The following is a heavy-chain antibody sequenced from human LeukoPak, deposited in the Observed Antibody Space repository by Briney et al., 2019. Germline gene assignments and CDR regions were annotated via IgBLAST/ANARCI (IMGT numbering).Heavy chain of an antibody. Sequence: PGGSLRLSCAASGFTFDDYAMHWVRHAPGKGLEWVSGISWNSGSIGYADSVKGRFTISRDNAKNSLYLQMNSLRAEDMALYYCAKEYSSSSGLDYWGQGTLVTVSS. CDR1: GFTFDDYA. J-gene: IGHJ4*02. CDR3: AKEYSSSSGLDY. CDR2: ISWNSGSI. V-gene: IGHV3-9*03. D-gene: IGHD6-6*01.